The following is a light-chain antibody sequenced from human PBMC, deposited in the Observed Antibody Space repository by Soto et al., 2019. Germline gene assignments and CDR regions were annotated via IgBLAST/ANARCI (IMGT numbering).Light chain of an antibody. V-gene: IGKV1-9*01. CDR2: AAS. CDR1: QGIGSN. J-gene: IGKJ4*01. Sequence: DIQLTQSPSFLSASVGDRVTITCRASQGIGSNLAWYQQKPGKVPTLLIYAASTLQSGVPSRFSGSGSGTDFTLTITSLQPEDFATYYCQQLNNNPHTFGGGTKVEIK. CDR3: QQLNNNPHT.